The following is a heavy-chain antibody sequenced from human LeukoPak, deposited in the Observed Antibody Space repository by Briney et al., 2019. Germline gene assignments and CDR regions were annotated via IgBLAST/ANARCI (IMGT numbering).Heavy chain of an antibody. V-gene: IGHV4-59*06. J-gene: IGHJ4*02. Sequence: SETLSLTCNVSGASISSYYWSWIRQHPGKGLEWIGYIYYSGSTYYNPSLKSRVTISVDTSKNQFSLKLSSVTAADTAVYYCAREFPLRGGVRISYYFDYWGQGTLVTVSS. CDR1: GASISSYY. CDR3: AREFPLRGGVRISYYFDY. CDR2: IYYSGST. D-gene: IGHD2-8*02.